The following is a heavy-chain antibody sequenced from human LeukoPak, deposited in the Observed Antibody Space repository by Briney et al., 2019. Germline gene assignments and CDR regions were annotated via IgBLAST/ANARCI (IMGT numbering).Heavy chain of an antibody. V-gene: IGHV3-23*01. CDR2: ISGSSGST. CDR3: AKDGAILTGYYDY. J-gene: IGHJ4*02. CDR1: GFTFSSYA. D-gene: IGHD3-9*01. Sequence: PGGSLRLSCAASGFTFSSYAMSWVRQAPGKGLEWVSAISGSSGSTYYADSVKGRFTISRDNSKNTLYLQMNSLRAEDTAVYYCAKDGAILTGYYDYWGQGTLVTVSS.